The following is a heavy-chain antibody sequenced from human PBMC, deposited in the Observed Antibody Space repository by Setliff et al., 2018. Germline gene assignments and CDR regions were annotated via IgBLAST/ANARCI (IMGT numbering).Heavy chain of an antibody. D-gene: IGHD1-26*01. CDR1: GYSFSNFW. CDR3: ASSLVGATYSVYFDY. V-gene: IGHV5-51*01. CDR2: IYPGDSHT. J-gene: IGHJ4*02. Sequence: GSLKISCKGFGYSFSNFWIGWVRQRPGKGLEWMGIIYPGDSHTRCSPSFQGQVTMSADKSINTAYLQWSNMKASDTAIYYCASSLVGATYSVYFDYWGQGALVTVSS.